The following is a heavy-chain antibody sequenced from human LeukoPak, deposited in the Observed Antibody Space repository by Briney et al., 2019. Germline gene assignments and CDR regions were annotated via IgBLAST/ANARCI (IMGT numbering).Heavy chain of an antibody. Sequence: SETLSLTCTVSGASISSYYWSWFRQSPGKGLESIGYIYYTGSTNYNPSLKSRVTMSVDTSKNQFSLKLNSVTAADTAVYYCATRVRPTSPGVFDICGQGTLVTVSS. CDR1: GASISSYY. V-gene: IGHV4-59*01. CDR3: ATRVRPTSPGVFDI. CDR2: IYYTGST. D-gene: IGHD2/OR15-2a*01. J-gene: IGHJ3*02.